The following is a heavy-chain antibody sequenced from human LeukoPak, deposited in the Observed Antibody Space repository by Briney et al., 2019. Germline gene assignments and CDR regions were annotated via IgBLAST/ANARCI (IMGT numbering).Heavy chain of an antibody. J-gene: IGHJ3*02. V-gene: IGHV3-23*01. CDR3: VKSGIPGPLAFDI. D-gene: IGHD3-10*01. Sequence: GGSLRLSCAASGFTFSSYAMSWVRQAPGKGLEWVSTFSGTSTNSYADAVKGRVTISRDNAENKLYLQMNSLIAEDTALYYCVKSGIPGPLAFDIWGQGTVVTVSS. CDR2: FSGTSTN. CDR1: GFTFSSYA.